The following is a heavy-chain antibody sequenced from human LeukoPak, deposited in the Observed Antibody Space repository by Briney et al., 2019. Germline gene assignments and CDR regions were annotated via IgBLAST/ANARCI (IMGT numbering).Heavy chain of an antibody. V-gene: IGHV1-18*01. CDR1: GYTFTSYG. CDR2: ISAYNGNT. CDR3: ARGWDCSSTSCYDV. Sequence: ASVKVSCKASGYTFTSYGISWVRQAPGQGLEWMGWISAYNGNTNYAQKLQGRVTMTTDTSTSTAYMELRSLRSEDTAVYYCARGWDCSSTSCYDVWGQGTTVTVSS. J-gene: IGHJ6*02. D-gene: IGHD2-2*01.